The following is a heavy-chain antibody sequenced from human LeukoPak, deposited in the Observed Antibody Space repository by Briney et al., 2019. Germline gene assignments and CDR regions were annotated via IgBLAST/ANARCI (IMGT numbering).Heavy chain of an antibody. CDR1: GYTFTDYY. D-gene: IGHD3-22*01. CDR3: RRAYDGSGNLDY. J-gene: IGHJ4*02. Sequence: ASVKVSCKGSGYTFTDYYMHWVRQAPGQGLEWMGRIYPNGGGTNYAQKFQGRVTMTRDTSINTAYMAARSLRADDRAGYYCRRAYDGSGNLDYWGQGTLVTVSS. V-gene: IGHV1-2*02. CDR2: IYPNGGGT.